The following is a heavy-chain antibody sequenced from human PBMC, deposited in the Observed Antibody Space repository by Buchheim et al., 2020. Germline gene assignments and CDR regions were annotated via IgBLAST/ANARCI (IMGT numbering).Heavy chain of an antibody. J-gene: IGHJ4*02. Sequence: QVQLQESGPGLVKPSQTLSLTCTVSGGSISSSGYYWSWIRQHPGKGLEWIGCIYYSGSTYYNPSLKSRITISLETSKDQFSLNLSAVTAADTAVYYCARSYDFWSGYPDTFDYWGQGTL. D-gene: IGHD3-3*01. CDR2: IYYSGST. CDR1: GGSISSSGYY. V-gene: IGHV4-31*03. CDR3: ARSYDFWSGYPDTFDY.